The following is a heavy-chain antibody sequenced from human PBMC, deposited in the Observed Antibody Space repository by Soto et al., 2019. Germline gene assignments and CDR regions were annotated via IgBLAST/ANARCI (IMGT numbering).Heavy chain of an antibody. J-gene: IGHJ5*02. CDR1: GSSVSTSGVG. Sequence: QITLRESGPTLVKPTQTLTLTCAVSGSSVSTSGVGVGWIRQPPGKALEWLALIYWDDDTRYSPSLTNSLTIPTDTSKNQVVLTMTNMDPVDTATYYCAHIRVITYYGSGYFDPWGQGTLVTVSS. V-gene: IGHV2-5*02. D-gene: IGHD3-10*01. CDR3: AHIRVITYYGSGYFDP. CDR2: IYWDDDT.